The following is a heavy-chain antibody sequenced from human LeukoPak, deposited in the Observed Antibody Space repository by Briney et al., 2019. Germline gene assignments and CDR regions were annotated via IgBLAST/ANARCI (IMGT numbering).Heavy chain of an antibody. CDR2: ISSSSSYI. D-gene: IGHD3-10*01. J-gene: IGHJ4*02. V-gene: IGHV3-21*01. CDR1: GFTFSSYS. CDR3: ARNKHYYGSGSYYY. Sequence: PGGSLRLSCPASGFTFSSYSMNWVRQAPGKGLEWVSSISSSSSYIYYADSVKGRFTISRDNAKNSLYLQMNSLRAEDTAVYYCARNKHYYGSGSYYYWGQGTLVTVSS.